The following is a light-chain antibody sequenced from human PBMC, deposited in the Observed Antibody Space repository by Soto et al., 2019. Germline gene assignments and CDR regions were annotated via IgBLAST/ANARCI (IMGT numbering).Light chain of an antibody. CDR2: DAS. J-gene: IGKJ1*01. CDR1: QSVSGW. V-gene: IGKV1-5*01. CDR3: QHYNSYSEA. Sequence: DMQITQSPCPLSASVGDRGTITCRASQSVSGWLAWYQQKPGEAPKLLIYDASALPRGVPSRFSGSGSGTEFTLTISSLQPDDFATYYCQHYNSYSEAFGQGTKVDIK.